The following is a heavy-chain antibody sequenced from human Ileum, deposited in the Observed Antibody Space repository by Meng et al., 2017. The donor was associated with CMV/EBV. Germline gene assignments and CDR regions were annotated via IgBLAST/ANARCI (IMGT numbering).Heavy chain of an antibody. CDR3: AKDPTPSDTRGYRWYWFDP. CDR2: LGGEGSYI. Sequence: MSSVRRVPGNGLRWVASLGGEGSYIFYARSAKGRFTISRNNAKNLLDLQMNSLRADDTAVYYGAKDPTPSDTRGYRWYWFDPWGQGTLVTVSS. V-gene: IGHV3-21*06. J-gene: IGHJ5*02. D-gene: IGHD2-8*02.